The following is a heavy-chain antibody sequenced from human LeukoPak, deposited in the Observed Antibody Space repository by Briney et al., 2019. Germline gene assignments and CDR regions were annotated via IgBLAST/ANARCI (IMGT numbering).Heavy chain of an antibody. D-gene: IGHD3-16*01. V-gene: IGHV1-69*06. CDR1: GGTFSSYA. J-gene: IGHJ4*02. Sequence: ASVKVSCKASGGTFSSYAISWVRQAPGQGLEWMGGIIPIFGTANYARKFQGRVTITADKSTSTAYMELSSLRSEDTAVYYCARVSSLRTFDYWGQGTLVTVSS. CDR2: IIPIFGTA. CDR3: ARVSSLRTFDY.